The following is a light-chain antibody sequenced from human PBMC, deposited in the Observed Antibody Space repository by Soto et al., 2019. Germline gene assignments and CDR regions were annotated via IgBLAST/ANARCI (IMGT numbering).Light chain of an antibody. V-gene: IGKV4-1*01. CDR2: WES. J-gene: IGKJ1*01. CDR1: QSVLYSSNNKNY. CDR3: QKYYSTNQK. Sequence: IVITQSPYSLAVSLGERATINFKSSQSVLYSSNNKNYLAWYQQKPGQPPKLLIYWESTRESGVPDRFSGRGSGKDLTLTISSLQAEDVEVYSCQKYYSTNQKFGQGNKVDIK.